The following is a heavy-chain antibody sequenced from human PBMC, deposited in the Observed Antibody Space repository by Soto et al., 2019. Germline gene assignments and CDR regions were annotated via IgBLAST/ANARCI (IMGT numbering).Heavy chain of an antibody. Sequence: SETLSLTCTVSGGSISSYCWSWIRQPPGKGLEWIGYIYYSGSTNYNPSLKSRVTISVDTSKNQFSLKLSSVTAADTAVYYCARGTTVTNAEYFQHWGQGTLVTVSS. CDR3: ARGTTVTNAEYFQH. CDR1: GGSISSYC. CDR2: IYYSGST. J-gene: IGHJ1*01. V-gene: IGHV4-59*01. D-gene: IGHD4-17*01.